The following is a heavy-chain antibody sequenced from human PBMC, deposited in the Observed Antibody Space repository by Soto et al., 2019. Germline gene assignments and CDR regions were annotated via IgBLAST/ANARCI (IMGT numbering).Heavy chain of an antibody. Sequence: GGSLRLSCAASGFTFSSYSMNWVRQAPGKGLEWVSSISSSSSYIYYADSVKGRFTISRDNAKNSLYLQMNSLRAEDTDVYYCAREGSSSWYAFDIWGQGTMVTVSS. CDR1: GFTFSSYS. D-gene: IGHD6-13*01. V-gene: IGHV3-21*01. CDR2: ISSSSSYI. J-gene: IGHJ3*02. CDR3: AREGSSSWYAFDI.